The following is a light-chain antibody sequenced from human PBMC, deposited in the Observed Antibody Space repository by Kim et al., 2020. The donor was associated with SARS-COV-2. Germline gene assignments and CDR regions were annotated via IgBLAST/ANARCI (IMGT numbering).Light chain of an antibody. Sequence: EIVMTQSLATLSVSPGERATLSCGASQSVSNKLAWYQQKPGQAPRLLIYAASTRASGVPASFSASGSGTEFTLTISSLQSEDVAVYYCQQYGSSPLTFGGGTKVDIK. CDR1: QSVSNK. V-gene: IGKV3-15*01. CDR3: QQYGSSPLT. CDR2: AAS. J-gene: IGKJ4*01.